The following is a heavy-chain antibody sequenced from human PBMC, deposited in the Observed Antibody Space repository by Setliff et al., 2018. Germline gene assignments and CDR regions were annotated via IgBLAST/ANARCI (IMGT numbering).Heavy chain of an antibody. Sequence: AGGSLRLSCAASGFTFSSYWMSWVRQAPGKGLEWVANIKQEGSEKYYVDSVKGRFTISRDNAKNSLYLQRNSLRAEDTAVYYCARDEDPWRWFGESSLGYWGQGTLVTVSS. CDR1: GFTFSSYW. J-gene: IGHJ4*02. V-gene: IGHV3-7*01. D-gene: IGHD3-10*01. CDR2: IKQEGSEK. CDR3: ARDEDPWRWFGESSLGY.